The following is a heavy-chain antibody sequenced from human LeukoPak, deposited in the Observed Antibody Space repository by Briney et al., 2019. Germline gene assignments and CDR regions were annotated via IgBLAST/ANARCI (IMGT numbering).Heavy chain of an antibody. CDR1: GGSISSSGYS. CDR3: ARDRSVVYYYDSSGYTPDFDY. V-gene: IGHV4-39*07. J-gene: IGHJ4*02. CDR2: IYYSGNT. D-gene: IGHD3-22*01. Sequence: PSETLSLTCTVSGGSISSSGYSWGWIRQPPGKGLEWIGSIYYSGNTYYNPSVKSRVTISVDTSKSQFSLKLISVTAADTAVYYCARDRSVVYYYDSSGYTPDFDYWGQGILVTVSS.